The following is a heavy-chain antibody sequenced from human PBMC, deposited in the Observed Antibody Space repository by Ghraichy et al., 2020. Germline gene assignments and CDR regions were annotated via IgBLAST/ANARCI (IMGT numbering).Heavy chain of an antibody. Sequence: SETLSLTCSVSGYNIYSGYYWGWIRQSPGKGLEWIGNIYQSGSTDYNPSLRSRVTMSVDLSKNQFSLKLTSVTAADTAVYYCAREDRSPPFGVVTPHFDHWGQGALVTVSS. CDR1: GYNIYSGYY. D-gene: IGHD3-3*01. CDR3: AREDRSPPFGVVTPHFDH. V-gene: IGHV4-38-2*02. CDR2: IYQSGST. J-gene: IGHJ4*02.